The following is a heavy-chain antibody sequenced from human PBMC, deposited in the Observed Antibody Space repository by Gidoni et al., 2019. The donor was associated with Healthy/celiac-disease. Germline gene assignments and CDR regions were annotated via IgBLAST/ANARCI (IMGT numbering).Heavy chain of an antibody. V-gene: IGHV3-11*01. Sequence: VQLVESGGGLVKPGGSLRPSCAASGFTFSDYYMSWIPRAPGKGLEWVSYIISSGRTIYYADSVKGRFTISRDNAKNSLYLQMNSLRAEDTAVYYCAREAWDYGSGSHLDYWGQGTLVTVSS. CDR1: GFTFSDYY. J-gene: IGHJ4*02. D-gene: IGHD3-10*01. CDR3: AREAWDYGSGSHLDY. CDR2: IISSGRTI.